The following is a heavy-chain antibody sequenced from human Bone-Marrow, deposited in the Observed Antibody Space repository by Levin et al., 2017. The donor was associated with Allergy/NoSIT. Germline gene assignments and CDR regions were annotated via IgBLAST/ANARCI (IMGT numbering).Heavy chain of an antibody. D-gene: IGHD2-15*01. CDR2: ISGRADST. V-gene: IGHV3-23*01. Sequence: PGGSLRLSCAASGFTFNNYAMSWVRQAPGKGLEWVSAISGRADSTYYTDSVKGRFTISRDNSKNTLYLQMNSLRAEDTAVYYCAKFRLYCSGGSCQDDYWGQGTLVTVSS. CDR1: GFTFNNYA. J-gene: IGHJ4*02. CDR3: AKFRLYCSGGSCQDDY.